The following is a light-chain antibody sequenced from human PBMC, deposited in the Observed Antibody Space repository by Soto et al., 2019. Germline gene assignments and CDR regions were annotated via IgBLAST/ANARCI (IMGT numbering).Light chain of an antibody. V-gene: IGKV3-20*01. CDR1: QSVSSSS. CDR2: GAS. CDR3: QQYTSSPWT. J-gene: IGKJ1*01. Sequence: EIVLTQSPGTLSLSPGERATLSCRASQSVSSSSLAWYQQKAGQAPRLLIYGASSRATGIPDRFSGSGSGTDFTLTISRLEPEDFAVYYCQQYTSSPWTFDQGTQVEIK.